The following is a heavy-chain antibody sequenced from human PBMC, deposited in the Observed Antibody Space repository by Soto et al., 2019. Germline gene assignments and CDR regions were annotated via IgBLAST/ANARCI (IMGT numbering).Heavy chain of an antibody. CDR3: TTDLTSGGAHTNFVVVFRGEH. Sequence: EVQLVESGGGLVKPGGSLRLSCAASGFTFSNSGMNWVRQAPGKGLEWVGRIKSKTDGGTTDYAARVKGRFTISSDDSKKAQYMQMHSLKTEDTAVYYSTTDLTSGGAHTNFVVVFRGEHWGKGTMVTVSS. J-gene: IGHJ1*01. CDR1: GFTFSNSG. D-gene: IGHD3-3*01. CDR2: IKSKTDGGTT. V-gene: IGHV3-15*07.